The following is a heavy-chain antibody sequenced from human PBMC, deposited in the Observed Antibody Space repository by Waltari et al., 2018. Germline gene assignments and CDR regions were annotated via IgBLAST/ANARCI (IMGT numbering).Heavy chain of an antibody. CDR1: GGSISSYY. CDR2: IYYSGST. V-gene: IGHV4-59*01. J-gene: IGHJ3*02. D-gene: IGHD1-1*01. Sequence: QVQLQESGPGLVKPSETLSLTCTVSGGSISSYYWSWIRQPPGKGLEWIGYIYYSGSTNYNPSLKSRVTISVDTSKNQFSLKLSSVTAVDTAVYYCACLQWWNEGAAFDIWGQGTMVTVSS. CDR3: ACLQWWNEGAAFDI.